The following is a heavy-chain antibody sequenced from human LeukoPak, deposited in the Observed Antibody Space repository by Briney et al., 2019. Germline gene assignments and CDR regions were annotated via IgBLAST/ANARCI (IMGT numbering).Heavy chain of an antibody. V-gene: IGHV3-23*01. CDR3: AKDIRSSGWSKYSDY. Sequence: LTGGSLRLSCAASGFTFSTHAMSWVRQAPGKGLEWVSTIASGYDTYSADSVKGRFAISRDNSKNTLYLQMNSLRAEDTAVYYCAKDIRSSGWSKYSDYWGQGTLVTVSS. J-gene: IGHJ4*02. D-gene: IGHD6-19*01. CDR2: IASGYDT. CDR1: GFTFSTHA.